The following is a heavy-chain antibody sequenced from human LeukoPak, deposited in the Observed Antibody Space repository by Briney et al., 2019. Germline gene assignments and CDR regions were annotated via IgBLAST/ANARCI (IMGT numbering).Heavy chain of an antibody. J-gene: IGHJ6*02. CDR3: ARDYGDYQYYYYGMDV. CDR2: INPNSSGT. V-gene: IGHV1-2*02. D-gene: IGHD4-17*01. Sequence: ASVKVSSEASGYTFTGFYMHWVRQAPGQGLEWMGWINPNSSGTNYAQKFQGRVTMTRDTSISTAYMELSRLRSDDTAVYYCARDYGDYQYYYYGMDVWGQGTTVKVSS. CDR1: GYTFTGFY.